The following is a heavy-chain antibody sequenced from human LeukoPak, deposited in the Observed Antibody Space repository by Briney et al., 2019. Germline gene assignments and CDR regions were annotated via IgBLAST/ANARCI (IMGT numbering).Heavy chain of an antibody. Sequence: GGSLRLSCAASGFTFDDYAMHWVRQAPGKGLEWVSGISWNSGSIGYADSVKGRFTISRDNAKNSLYLQMNSLRAEDMALYYCARSSGSYYTGYAFDIWGQGTMVTVSS. J-gene: IGHJ3*02. CDR2: ISWNSGSI. D-gene: IGHD1-26*01. CDR3: ARSSGSYYTGYAFDI. V-gene: IGHV3-9*03. CDR1: GFTFDDYA.